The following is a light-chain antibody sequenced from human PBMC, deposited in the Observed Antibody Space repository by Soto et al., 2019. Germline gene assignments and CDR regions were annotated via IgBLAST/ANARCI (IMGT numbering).Light chain of an antibody. CDR3: SSYTTSSYVV. CDR1: SSDVGTYNY. J-gene: IGLJ2*01. V-gene: IGLV2-14*01. CDR2: EVS. Sequence: QSALTQPASVSGSPGQSITISCTGTSSDVGTYNYVSWYQHLPGKAPKLMIYEVSNWPSGVSNRFSGSKSGNTASLTISGLQAEDEADYYCSSYTTSSYVVFGGGTKLTVL.